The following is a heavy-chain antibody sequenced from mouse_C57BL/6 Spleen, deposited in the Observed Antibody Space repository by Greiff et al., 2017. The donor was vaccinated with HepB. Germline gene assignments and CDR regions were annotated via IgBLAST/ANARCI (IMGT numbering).Heavy chain of an antibody. V-gene: IGHV1-50*01. J-gene: IGHJ2*01. CDR2: IDPSDSYT. D-gene: IGHD1-1*01. Sequence: QVQLQQPGAELVKPGASVKLSCKASGYTFTSYWMQWVKQRPGQGLEWIGEIDPSDSYTNYNQKFKGKATLTVDTSSSTAYMQLSSLTSEDSAVYYCARKLRNYLDYWGQGTTLTGSS. CDR1: GYTFTSYW. CDR3: ARKLRNYLDY.